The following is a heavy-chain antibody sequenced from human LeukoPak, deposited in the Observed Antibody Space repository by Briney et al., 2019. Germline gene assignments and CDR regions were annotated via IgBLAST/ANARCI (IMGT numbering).Heavy chain of an antibody. CDR1: VYTFSTCD. CDR3: ARVLGSISH. J-gene: IGHJ4*02. CDR2: MNPNSGNT. Sequence: GASVKLSCKASVYTFSTCDITCVRRATGQGLEWMGWMNPNSGNTGFAHKFQGRVTMSRDTSIKTAHRELSSLRSGHTAVYYRARVLGSISHWGQGTLVTVSS. D-gene: IGHD1-1*01. V-gene: IGHV1-8*01.